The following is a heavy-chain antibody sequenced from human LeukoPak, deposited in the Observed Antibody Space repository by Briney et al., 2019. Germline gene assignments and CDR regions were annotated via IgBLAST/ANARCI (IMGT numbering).Heavy chain of an antibody. CDR3: ARTGRTYYYGSGSYLDY. CDR2: YYYSGNT. Sequence: SETLSLTCTVSGVSISNYYWSWIRQPPGKGLEWIGYYYYSGNTNYNPSLKSRVTISADTSKNQFSLRLFSVTASDTAVYYCARTGRTYYYGSGSYLDYWGQGTLVTVSS. V-gene: IGHV4-59*08. D-gene: IGHD3-10*01. CDR1: GVSISNYY. J-gene: IGHJ4*02.